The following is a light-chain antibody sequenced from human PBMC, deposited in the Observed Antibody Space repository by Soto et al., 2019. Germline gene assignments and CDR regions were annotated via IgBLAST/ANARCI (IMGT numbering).Light chain of an antibody. J-gene: IGLJ2*01. CDR1: SSDVGGYNY. Sequence: QSVLTQPASVSGSPGQSITISCTGTSSDVGGYNYVSWYQQHPGKAPKLMIYEVSDRPSGVSNRFSGSKSGNTASLTISGLQAEDGADYYCSSYTSSSTLSVVFGGGTKVTVL. V-gene: IGLV2-14*01. CDR2: EVS. CDR3: SSYTSSSTLSVV.